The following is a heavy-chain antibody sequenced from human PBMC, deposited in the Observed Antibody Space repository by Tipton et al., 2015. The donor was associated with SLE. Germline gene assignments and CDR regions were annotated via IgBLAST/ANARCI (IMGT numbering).Heavy chain of an antibody. CDR2: IDDSGST. CDR3: ASHGGSYYYDNSGFFDFDN. Sequence: TLSLTCTVSGGSISGYYWNWIRQPPGKGLEWIGYIDDSGSTNYNPSLKSRVTISVDRSKKQISLKLSSVTAAGTAVYYCASHGGSYYYDNSGFFDFDNWGQGTLVTVSS. V-gene: IGHV4-59*13. D-gene: IGHD3-22*01. CDR1: GGSISGYY. J-gene: IGHJ4*02.